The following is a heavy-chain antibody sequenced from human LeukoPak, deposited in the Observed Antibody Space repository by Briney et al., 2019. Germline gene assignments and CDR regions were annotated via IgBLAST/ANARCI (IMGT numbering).Heavy chain of an antibody. J-gene: IGHJ3*02. Sequence: GGSLRLSCAASGFTFSSYEMTWVRQAPGKGLEWVSYISSSGSTIYYADSVKGRFTISRDNAKNSLYLQMNSLRAEDTAVYYCAKDYYDSSGYYAFDIWGQGTMVTVSS. CDR2: ISSSGSTI. CDR3: AKDYYDSSGYYAFDI. CDR1: GFTFSSYE. D-gene: IGHD3-22*01. V-gene: IGHV3-48*03.